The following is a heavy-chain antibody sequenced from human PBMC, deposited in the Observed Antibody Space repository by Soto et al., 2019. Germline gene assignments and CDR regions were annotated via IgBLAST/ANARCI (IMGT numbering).Heavy chain of an antibody. D-gene: IGHD2-21*01. J-gene: IGHJ5*02. CDR2: IYYSGSS. CDR3: ARGRGEFDA. CDR1: GGSITSSEYY. Sequence: PSETLSLTCTVSGGSITSSEYYWAWIRQPPGKGLQFVGTIYYSGSSYSNPSLKSRLSMSVDTSKNQFSLTMKPVTAADTGVYYCARGRGEFDAWGQGTPVTVSS. V-gene: IGHV4-39*02.